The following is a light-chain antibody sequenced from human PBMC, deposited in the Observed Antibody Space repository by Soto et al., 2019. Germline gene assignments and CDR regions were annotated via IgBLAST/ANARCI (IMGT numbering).Light chain of an antibody. Sequence: QSVLTQPPSASGSPGQSVTLSCTGTSSDVGGYDYVSWYQQHPGKAPKLMIYEVTIRPSGVSDRFSGSKSGNTASLTVSGLQAEDEADYYCSSYTGGNPSYVFXTGTKLTVL. V-gene: IGLV2-8*01. CDR2: EVT. CDR3: SSYTGGNPSYV. CDR1: SSDVGGYDY. J-gene: IGLJ1*01.